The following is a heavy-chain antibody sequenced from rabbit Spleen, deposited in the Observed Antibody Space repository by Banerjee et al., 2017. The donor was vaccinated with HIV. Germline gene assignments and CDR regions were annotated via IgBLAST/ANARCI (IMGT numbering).Heavy chain of an antibody. Sequence: QEQLVESGGGLVQPEGSLTLTCKASGFDLSSYYYMCWVRQAPGKGLEWIGCIYAGSSGNTYYASWAKGRFTISKTSSTTVTLQMTSLTAADTATYFCARTYGSGNSNYFYDLWGPGTLVTVS. D-gene: IGHD8-1*01. CDR3: ARTYGSGNSNYFYDL. V-gene: IGHV1S45*01. CDR2: IYAGSSGNT. CDR1: GFDLSSYYY. J-gene: IGHJ4*01.